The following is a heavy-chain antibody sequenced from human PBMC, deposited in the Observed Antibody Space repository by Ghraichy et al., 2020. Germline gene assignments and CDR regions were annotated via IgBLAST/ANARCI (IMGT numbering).Heavy chain of an antibody. Sequence: GGSLRLSCAASGFTFSSYAMSWVRQAPGKRLEWVSAISGSGGSTYYADSVKGRFTISRDNSKNTLYLQMNSLRAEDTAVYYCAKDWYYYDSSGYYYNDAFDIWGQGTMVTVSS. V-gene: IGHV3-23*01. D-gene: IGHD3-22*01. J-gene: IGHJ3*02. CDR2: ISGSGGST. CDR3: AKDWYYYDSSGYYYNDAFDI. CDR1: GFTFSSYA.